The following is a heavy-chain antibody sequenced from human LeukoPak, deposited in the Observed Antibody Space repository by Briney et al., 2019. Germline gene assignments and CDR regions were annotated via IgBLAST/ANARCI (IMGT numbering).Heavy chain of an antibody. J-gene: IGHJ4*02. CDR2: MNPNSGNT. Sequence: GASVKVSCKASGYTFTSYDINWVRQATGQGLEWMGWMNPNSGNTGYAQKLQGRVTMTTDTSTSTAYMELRSLRSDDTAVYYCARDWGPFGVVIMFDYWGQGTLVTVSS. D-gene: IGHD3-3*01. CDR3: ARDWGPFGVVIMFDY. V-gene: IGHV1-8*01. CDR1: GYTFTSYD.